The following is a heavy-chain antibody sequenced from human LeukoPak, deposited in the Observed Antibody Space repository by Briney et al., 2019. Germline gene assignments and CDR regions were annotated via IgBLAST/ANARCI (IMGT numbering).Heavy chain of an antibody. CDR1: GFTFSSYA. CDR3: AKDSGYSSSWYDY. J-gene: IGHJ4*02. V-gene: IGHV3-23*01. CDR2: ISGSGGST. Sequence: GGSLRLSCAASGFTFSSYAMSWVRQAPGKGQEWVSAISGSGGSTYYADSVRGRFTISRDNSKNTLYLQMNSLRAEDTAVYYCAKDSGYSSSWYDYWGQGTLVTVSS. D-gene: IGHD6-13*01.